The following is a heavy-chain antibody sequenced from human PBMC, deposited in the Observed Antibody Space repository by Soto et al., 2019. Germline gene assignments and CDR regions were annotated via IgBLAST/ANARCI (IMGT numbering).Heavy chain of an antibody. D-gene: IGHD2-2*01. Sequence: QVQLQESGPGLVKPSQTLSLTCTVSGGSIRSGGYYCRWIRQHPGKGLEWVGYISYSGNTYYNPSLNSRITKSVDTYNHQFSLKLHSVTAADTAVYYCARYGAVVPPLDYNGMDVWGQGTTVTVSS. J-gene: IGHJ6*02. CDR3: ARYGAVVPPLDYNGMDV. CDR1: GGSIRSGGYY. V-gene: IGHV4-31*03. CDR2: ISYSGNT.